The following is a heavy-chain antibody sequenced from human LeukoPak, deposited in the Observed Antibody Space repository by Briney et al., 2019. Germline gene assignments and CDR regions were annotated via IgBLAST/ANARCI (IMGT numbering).Heavy chain of an antibody. CDR2: ISYDGSNK. V-gene: IGHV3-30-3*01. CDR3: ARDLISYYYGSGSYYKGRRSFDY. CDR1: GFTFSSYA. D-gene: IGHD3-10*01. J-gene: IGHJ4*02. Sequence: GGSLRLSCAASGFTFSSYAMHWVRQAPGKGLEWVAVISYDGSNKYYADSVKGRFTISRDNPKNTLYLQMNSLRAEDTAVYYCARDLISYYYGSGSYYKGRRSFDYWGQGTLVTVSS.